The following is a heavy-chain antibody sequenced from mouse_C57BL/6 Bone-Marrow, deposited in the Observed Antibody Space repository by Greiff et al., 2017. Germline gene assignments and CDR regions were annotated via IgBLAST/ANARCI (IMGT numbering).Heavy chain of an antibody. CDR1: GYTFTNYW. Sequence: VQLQQSGAELVRPGTSVKMSCSVSGYTFTNYWIGWAKQRPGHGLEWIGDIYPGGGYSYYNEKFKGKATLTADKSSSTAYMQFSRLTSEASAIYCGARGGGFGFAYWGQGTLVTVSA. J-gene: IGHJ3*01. V-gene: IGHV1-63*01. CDR3: ARGGGFGFAY. CDR2: IYPGGGYS.